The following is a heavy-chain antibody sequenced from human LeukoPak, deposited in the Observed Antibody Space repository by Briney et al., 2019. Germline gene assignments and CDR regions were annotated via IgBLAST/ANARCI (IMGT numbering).Heavy chain of an antibody. CDR1: GNTFSSYD. D-gene: IGHD5-12*01. CDR2: MNPNSGNT. V-gene: IGHV1-8*01. J-gene: IGHJ4*02. CDR3: ARCVMGYSGYDLDY. Sequence: ASVKVSCKASGNTFSSYDINWVRQATGQGLEWMGWMNPNSGNTGYAQKFQGRVTMTRNTSISTAYMELSSLRSEDTAMYYCARCVMGYSGYDLDYWGQGTLVTVSS.